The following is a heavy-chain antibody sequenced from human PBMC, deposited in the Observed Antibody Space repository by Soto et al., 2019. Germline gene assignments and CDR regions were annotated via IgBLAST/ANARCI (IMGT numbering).Heavy chain of an antibody. Sequence: QVQVVESGGAAVQPGQSLRLSCAASGFTFSSYTFHWVRQAPGKGLEWVAVVSYDGRQKFHADSVKGRFTISRDNFKNTVTLQMNSLRPEDTAIYFCVREYSPSCDGYFRLWGQGTRVTV. J-gene: IGHJ1*01. CDR2: VSYDGRQK. CDR1: GFTFSSYT. V-gene: IGHV3-30*04. CDR3: VREYSPSCDGYFRL. D-gene: IGHD5-12*01.